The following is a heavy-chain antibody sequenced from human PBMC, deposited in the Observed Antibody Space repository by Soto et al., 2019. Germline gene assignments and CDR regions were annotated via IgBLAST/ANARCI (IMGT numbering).Heavy chain of an antibody. CDR2: IYSGGST. CDR3: ARGPTIDYGMDV. J-gene: IGHJ6*02. CDR1: GFTVSSNY. D-gene: IGHD3-9*01. V-gene: IGHV3-53*01. Sequence: EVQLVDSGGGLIQPGGSLRLSCAASGFTVSSNYISWVRQAPGKGLEWESAIYSGGSTHYADSVKGRFTISRDNSKNTLYLQMNSLRAEDTDVYYGARGPTIDYGMDVWGQGTTVTVSS.